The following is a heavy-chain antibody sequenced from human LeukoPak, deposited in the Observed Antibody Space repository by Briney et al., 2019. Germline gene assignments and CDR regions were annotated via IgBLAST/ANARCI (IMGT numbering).Heavy chain of an antibody. CDR1: GFTFSSYS. CDR3: ARDGIGSSSSWPDPYYFDY. V-gene: IGHV3-21*01. CDR2: ISSSSSYI. D-gene: IGHD6-13*01. J-gene: IGHJ4*02. Sequence: PGGSLRLSCAASGFTFSSYSMNWVRQAPGKGLEWVSSISSSSSYIYYADSVKDRFTISRDNSKNTLSLQMNSLRAEDTAVYYCARDGIGSSSSWPDPYYFDYWGQGTLVTVSS.